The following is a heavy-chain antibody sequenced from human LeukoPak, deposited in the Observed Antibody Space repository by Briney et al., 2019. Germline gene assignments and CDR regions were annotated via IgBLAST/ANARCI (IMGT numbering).Heavy chain of an antibody. V-gene: IGHV3-13*01. CDR1: GFTFSRYD. Sequence: GGSLRLSCAASGFTFSRYDMHWVRQVTGKGLEWVSAISTAGDTYYPGSVKGRFTVSRENAKNSLYLQMNSLSAGDTAVYYCARDISGGYDGLDVWGQGTTVIVSS. J-gene: IGHJ6*02. CDR3: ARDISGGYDGLDV. D-gene: IGHD3-22*01. CDR2: ISTAGDT.